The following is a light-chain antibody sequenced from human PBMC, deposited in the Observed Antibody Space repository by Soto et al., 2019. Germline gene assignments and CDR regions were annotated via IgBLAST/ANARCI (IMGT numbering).Light chain of an antibody. CDR2: DVS. CDR3: SSYAINTWV. CDR1: SSDVGGYNY. J-gene: IGLJ3*02. Sequence: QSVLTQPASVSGSPGQSITISCTGTSSDVGGYNYVSWCQQHPGKAPKLMIYDVSDRPSGVSNRFSGSKSGNTASLTISGLQAEDEADYYCSSYAINTWVFGGGTKLTVL. V-gene: IGLV2-14*03.